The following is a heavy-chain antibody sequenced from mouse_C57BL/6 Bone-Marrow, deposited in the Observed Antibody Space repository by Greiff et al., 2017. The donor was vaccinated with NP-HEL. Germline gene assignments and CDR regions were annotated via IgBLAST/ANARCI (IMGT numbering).Heavy chain of an antibody. CDR2: INSDGGST. Sequence: EVHLVESGGGLVQPGESLKLSCESNEYEFPSHDMSWVRKTPEKRLELVAAINSDGGSTYYPDTMERRFIISRDNTKKPLYLQMSSLRSEDTALYYCARQGDGYYRYFDVWGTGTTVTVSS. J-gene: IGHJ1*03. D-gene: IGHD2-3*01. V-gene: IGHV5-2*01. CDR1: EYEFPSHD. CDR3: ARQGDGYYRYFDV.